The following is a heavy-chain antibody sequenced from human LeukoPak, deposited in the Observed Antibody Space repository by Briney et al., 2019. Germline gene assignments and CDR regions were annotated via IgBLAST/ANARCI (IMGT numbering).Heavy chain of an antibody. CDR1: GFSFSAYW. J-gene: IGHJ4*02. CDR3: ARFGYVAAVDL. V-gene: IGHV3-7*01. D-gene: IGHD2-15*01. CDR2: INPAGSET. Sequence: GGSLRLSCAASGFSFSAYWMTWVRQAPGTGLEWVANINPAGSETYYVDPVKGRFTISRDNAKNLVYLQMNSLRAEDTAVYYCARFGYVAAVDLWGQGTLVTVPS.